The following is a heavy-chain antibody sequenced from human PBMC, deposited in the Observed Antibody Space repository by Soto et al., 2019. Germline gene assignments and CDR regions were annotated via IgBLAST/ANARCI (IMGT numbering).Heavy chain of an antibody. J-gene: IGHJ4*02. CDR2: IYYSGST. CDR3: ARHRRIEAAD. V-gene: IGHV4-39*01. D-gene: IGHD6-13*01. Sequence: PSETLSLTCTVSGGSISSSSYYWGWIRQPPGKGLEWIGSIYYSGSTYYNPSLKSRVTISVDTSKNQLSLKLSSVTAADTAVYYCARHRRIEAADWGQGTLVTVS. CDR1: GGSISSSSYY.